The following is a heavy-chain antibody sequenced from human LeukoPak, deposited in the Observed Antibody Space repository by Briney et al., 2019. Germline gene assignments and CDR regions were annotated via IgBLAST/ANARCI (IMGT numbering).Heavy chain of an antibody. CDR1: GGSISSGSYY. J-gene: IGHJ4*02. CDR2: IYTSGST. Sequence: SETLSLTCTVSGGSISSGSYYWGWIRQPAGKGLEWIGRIYTSGSTNYNPSLKSRVTISVDTSKNQFSLKLSSVTAADTAVYYCARGLASDFWSGYYKAHPHDYWGQGTLVTVSS. V-gene: IGHV4-61*02. D-gene: IGHD3-3*01. CDR3: ARGLASDFWSGYYKAHPHDY.